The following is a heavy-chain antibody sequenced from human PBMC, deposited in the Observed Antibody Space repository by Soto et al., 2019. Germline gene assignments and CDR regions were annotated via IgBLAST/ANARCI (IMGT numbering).Heavy chain of an antibody. CDR3: ARYRREAVSGYTLDH. D-gene: IGHD1-1*01. J-gene: IGHJ5*02. CDR1: GGSISSNY. V-gene: IGHV4-59*01. Sequence: LSLTFTVSGGSISSNYWTWIRQPPGKGLEWIGYVYNSGSTNYNPSLKSRVTISEDTSKSQFSLKVNSMTAADTAVYYCARYRREAVSGYTLDHWGQGILVTVSS. CDR2: VYNSGST.